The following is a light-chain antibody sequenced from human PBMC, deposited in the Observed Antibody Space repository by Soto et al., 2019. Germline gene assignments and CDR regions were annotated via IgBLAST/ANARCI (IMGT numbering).Light chain of an antibody. V-gene: IGKV3-20*01. CDR1: QTLSINS. CDR2: AAS. Sequence: EIVLTQSPDSLSLCPGERATRFCRASQTLSINSLAWYQQKPGQAPRLLIYAASTRDTGIPDRFNGSGSGTDFALTINRLEPEDFAVYYCQQYDGAPLTFGPGTKVDIK. J-gene: IGKJ3*01. CDR3: QQYDGAPLT.